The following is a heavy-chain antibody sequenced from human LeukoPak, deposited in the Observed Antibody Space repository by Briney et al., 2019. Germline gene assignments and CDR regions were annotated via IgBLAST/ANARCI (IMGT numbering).Heavy chain of an antibody. J-gene: IGHJ2*01. Sequence: ASVKVSCKASGYTFTDYYIHWVRQAPGQGLEWVGYINPNSCATEYAQNFQGRVTMTRHPSISTANMELTRLRSDDTAVYYCARPQGPYYWYFDLWGRGTLVSVSS. CDR3: ARPQGPYYWYFDL. V-gene: IGHV1-2*02. CDR1: GYTFTDYY. CDR2: INPNSCAT.